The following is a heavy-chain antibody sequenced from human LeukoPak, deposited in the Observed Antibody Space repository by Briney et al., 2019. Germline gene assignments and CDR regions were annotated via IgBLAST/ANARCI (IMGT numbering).Heavy chain of an antibody. CDR3: ARDGALDF. D-gene: IGHD4/OR15-4a*01. Sequence: ASVKVSRKASGYTFTGYYMHCVRQAPGQGLEWMGWINPNSGDTNYAQKFQGRVTLTRDTSISTAYMELSSLRSDDTAIYYCARDGALDFWGQGTLVTVSS. CDR2: INPNSGDT. J-gene: IGHJ4*02. V-gene: IGHV1-2*02. CDR1: GYTFTGYY.